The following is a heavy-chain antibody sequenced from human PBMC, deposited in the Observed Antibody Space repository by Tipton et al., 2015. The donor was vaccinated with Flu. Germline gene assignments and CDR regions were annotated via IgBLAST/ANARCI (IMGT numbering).Heavy chain of an antibody. D-gene: IGHD3-10*02. CDR3: ARLSYYDVDLKNFYFEE. J-gene: IGHJ4*02. CDR2: IYPSGTT. V-gene: IGHV4-39*01. CDR1: SGSIRSTNYF. Sequence: TLSLTCTVSSGSIRSTNYFCAWIRQPPGKRLELIGSIYPSGTTYYNPSLKSRVTISVDTSKSQFSLKLRSVTAADTAVYYCARLSYYDVDLKNFYFEEWGRGTLVTVSS.